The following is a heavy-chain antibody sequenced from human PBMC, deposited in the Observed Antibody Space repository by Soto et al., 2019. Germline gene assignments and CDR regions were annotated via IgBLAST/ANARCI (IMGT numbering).Heavy chain of an antibody. CDR3: ATGGDAGAFDI. V-gene: IGHV1-58*02. CDR2: IVVGSGNT. D-gene: IGHD2-21*01. CDR1: GFTFTSSA. Sequence: GASVKVSCRASGFTFTSSAMQWVRQARGQRLEWIGWIVVGSGNTNYAQKFQERVTITRDMSTSTAYMELSSLRSEDTAVYYCATGGDAGAFDIWGQGTMVTVSS. J-gene: IGHJ3*02.